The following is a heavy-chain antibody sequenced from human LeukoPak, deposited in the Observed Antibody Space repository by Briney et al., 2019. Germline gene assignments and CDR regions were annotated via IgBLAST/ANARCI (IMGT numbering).Heavy chain of an antibody. V-gene: IGHV1-2*02. D-gene: IGHD2-21*01. CDR3: TSGGRYFMDWFDC. CDR2: INPKTGGT. CDR1: GYTFTGRY. Sequence: ASVKVSCKASGYTFTGRYMHWVLQAPGQGLEFMGWINPKTGGTHYAQNFQGRVTMTRDTSISTAYMELSRLRSDDTAVYNCTSGGRYFMDWFDCWGQGTLVTVSS. J-gene: IGHJ5*01.